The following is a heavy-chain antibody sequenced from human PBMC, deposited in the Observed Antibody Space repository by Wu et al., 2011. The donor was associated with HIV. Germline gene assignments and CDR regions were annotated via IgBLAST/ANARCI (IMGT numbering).Heavy chain of an antibody. J-gene: IGHJ4*02. CDR2: IDPEDHKT. D-gene: IGHD6-19*01. Sequence: VQLVQSGAEVKRPGSSVKISCKVSGYTFSDYHIHWVQQAPGKGLEWMGLIDPEDHKTIYAEKFQGRVTMTADTSTDTTYMELRSLRSEDTATYYCTTLPVAGTLVLQSFDYWGQGTVVTVSS. CDR3: TTLPVAGTLVLQSFDY. CDR1: GYTFSDYH. V-gene: IGHV1-69-2*01.